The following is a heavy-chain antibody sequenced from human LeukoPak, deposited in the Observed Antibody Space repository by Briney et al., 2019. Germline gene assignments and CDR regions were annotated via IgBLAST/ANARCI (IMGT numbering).Heavy chain of an antibody. CDR1: GFTFSNYW. CDR3: ARYSSGYYEYYFDY. V-gene: IGHV3-66*01. CDR2: IYSGGST. J-gene: IGHJ4*02. Sequence: GGSLRLSCAASGFTFSNYWMHWVRQAPGKGLEWVSVIYSGGSTYYADSVKGRFTISRDNSKNTLYLQMNSLRAEDTAVYYCARYSSGYYEYYFDYWGQGTLVTVSS. D-gene: IGHD3-22*01.